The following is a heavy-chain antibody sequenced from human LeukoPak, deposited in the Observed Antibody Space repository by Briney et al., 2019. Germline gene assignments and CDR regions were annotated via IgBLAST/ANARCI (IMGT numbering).Heavy chain of an antibody. J-gene: IGHJ4*02. V-gene: IGHV1-18*01. Sequence: GASVKVSCKASGYTFTSYGISWVRQAPGQGLEWMGWISAYNGNTNYAQKLQGRVTMTTDTSTSTAYMELRSLRSDDTAVYYCARGSLVVVTAIVFDYWGQGTLVTVSS. CDR2: ISAYNGNT. D-gene: IGHD2-21*02. CDR1: GYTFTSYG. CDR3: ARGSLVVVTAIVFDY.